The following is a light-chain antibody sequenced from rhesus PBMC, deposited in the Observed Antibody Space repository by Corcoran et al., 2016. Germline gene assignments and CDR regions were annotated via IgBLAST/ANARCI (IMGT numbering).Light chain of an antibody. V-gene: IGLV2-32*02. Sequence: QAALTQPRSVSGSPGPSVTISCAGTHSDIGYYNFVSWYQHRPGTAPKLIIYDVTKRPSGVSDRFSGSKSGNTASLTISGLQAEDEAHYFCCSYEGDNIFYVFGAGTRLTVL. CDR2: DVT. CDR3: CSYEGDNIFYV. CDR1: HSDIGYYNF. J-gene: IGLJ1*01.